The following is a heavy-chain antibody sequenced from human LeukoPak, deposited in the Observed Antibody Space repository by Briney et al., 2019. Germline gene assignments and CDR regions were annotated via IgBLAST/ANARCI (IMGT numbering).Heavy chain of an antibody. J-gene: IGHJ6*02. Sequence: PGRSLRLSCAASGFTFSSYAMHWVRQAPGKGLEWVAVISYDGSNKYYADSVKGRFTISRDNSKNTLYLQMNSLRAEDTAVYYCARDLYCSGGSCYGARVWGLSYYYYYYGMDVWGQGTTVTVSS. V-gene: IGHV3-30-3*01. D-gene: IGHD2-15*01. CDR2: ISYDGSNK. CDR3: ARDLYCSGGSCYGARVWGLSYYYYYYGMDV. CDR1: GFTFSSYA.